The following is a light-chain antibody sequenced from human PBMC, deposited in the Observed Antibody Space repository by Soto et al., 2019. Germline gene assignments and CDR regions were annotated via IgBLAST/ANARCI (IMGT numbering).Light chain of an antibody. V-gene: IGLV1-44*01. J-gene: IGLJ2*01. CDR3: ATWDDSRNVV. CDR2: SND. CDR1: TSNIGTNT. Sequence: QSVLTQSPSASGTPGQRVSISCSGSTSNIGTNTVSWYQHVPGTAPKLLIDSNDQRPSAVPGRFSGSKSGTSASLAISGLLSEDEADYYCATWDDSRNVVFGGGTKVPVL.